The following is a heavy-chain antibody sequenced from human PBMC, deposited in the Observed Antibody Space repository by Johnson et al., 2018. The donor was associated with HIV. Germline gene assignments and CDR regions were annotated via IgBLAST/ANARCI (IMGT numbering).Heavy chain of an antibody. Sequence: VQLVESGRGLVQPGGSLRLSCVASGFTFSSYAMNWVRQAPGKGLEWVSGISGSDGNTYYTDSVKGRFTISRDNSKNTLYLQMNSLRAEDTAVYYCANLYTYGSGAFDIWGQGTMVTVSS. D-gene: IGHD5-18*01. CDR1: GFTFSSYA. J-gene: IGHJ3*02. V-gene: IGHV3-23*04. CDR2: ISGSDGNT. CDR3: ANLYTYGSGAFDI.